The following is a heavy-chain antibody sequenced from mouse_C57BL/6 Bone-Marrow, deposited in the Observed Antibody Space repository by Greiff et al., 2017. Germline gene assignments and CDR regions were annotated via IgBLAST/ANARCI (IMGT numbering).Heavy chain of an antibody. D-gene: IGHD1-1*01. CDR2: ISSGSSTI. CDR1: GFTFSDYG. V-gene: IGHV5-17*01. CDR3: ARETVCSSYFDY. Sequence: EVKLVESGGGLVKPGGSLKLSCAASGFTFSDYGMHWVRQASEKGLEWVAYISSGSSTIYYADTVKGRFTISRDNAKNTLFLQRTSLRSEDTAMYYCARETVCSSYFDYWGQGTTLTVSS. J-gene: IGHJ2*01.